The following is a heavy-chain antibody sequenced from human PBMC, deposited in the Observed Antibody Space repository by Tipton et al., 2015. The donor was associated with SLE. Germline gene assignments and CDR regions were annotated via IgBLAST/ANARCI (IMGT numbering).Heavy chain of an antibody. J-gene: IGHJ3*02. V-gene: IGHV4-61*02. CDR2: IYTSGST. CDR1: GGSISSGRYY. Sequence: TLSLTCTVSGGSISSGRYYWSWIRQPAGKGMVWIGRIYTSGSTNYNPSLKSRVNISVDKSKNQFSLKLSSVTAADTAVYYCARGDYYDSSGHDAFDIWGQGTMVTVSS. CDR3: ARGDYYDSSGHDAFDI. D-gene: IGHD3-22*01.